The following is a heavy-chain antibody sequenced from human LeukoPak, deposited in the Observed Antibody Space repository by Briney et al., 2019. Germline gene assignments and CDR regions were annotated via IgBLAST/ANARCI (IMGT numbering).Heavy chain of an antibody. CDR3: VRTTVSKEGWFDP. Sequence: SETLSLTCTVSGDPITNPSYYWGWIRQPPRKGLEFIGAIYYSGSTHYNPSLNRRVTMSIDASKNRFSLKVTSVTAADTAVYYCVRTTVSKEGWFDPWGQGTLVTVSS. CDR1: GDPITNPSYY. V-gene: IGHV4-39*01. D-gene: IGHD4-11*01. CDR2: IYYSGST. J-gene: IGHJ5*02.